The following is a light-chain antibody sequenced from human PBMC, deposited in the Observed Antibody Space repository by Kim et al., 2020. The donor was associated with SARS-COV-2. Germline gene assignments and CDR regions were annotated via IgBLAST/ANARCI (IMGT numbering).Light chain of an antibody. CDR2: LEGSGSY. Sequence: SIKLTCTLSSRHSSYIIAWHQQQPGKAPPYLMKLEGSGSYNKGSGVPDRFSGASSGADRYRTISTLQSEDEADYYCETWDSNTRVFGGGTKLTVL. CDR3: ETWDSNTRV. CDR1: SRHSSYI. V-gene: IGLV4-60*03. J-gene: IGLJ3*02.